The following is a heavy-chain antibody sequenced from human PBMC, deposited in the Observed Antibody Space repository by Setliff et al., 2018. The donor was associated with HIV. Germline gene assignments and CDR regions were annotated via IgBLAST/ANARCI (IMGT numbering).Heavy chain of an antibody. CDR2: IHYSGRT. CDR3: ARAPRLTRIFTPLYFDY. V-gene: IGHV4-31*03. CDR1: GDSISSGGFY. Sequence: PSETLSLTCTVSGDSISSGGFYCNWFRQYPEKGLEWIGWIHYSGRTNFNPSLRSRATISFDTSKNQFSLKLTSVTAADTAVYYCARAPRLTRIFTPLYFDYWGQGTLVTV. J-gene: IGHJ4*02. D-gene: IGHD3-3*01.